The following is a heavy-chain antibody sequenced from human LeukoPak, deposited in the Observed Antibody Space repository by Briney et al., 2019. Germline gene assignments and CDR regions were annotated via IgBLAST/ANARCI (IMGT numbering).Heavy chain of an antibody. D-gene: IGHD3-9*01. CDR1: GFTFSSYS. CDR2: ISSSSSYI. Sequence: GGSLRLSCAASGFTFSSYSMNWVRQAPGKGLEWVSSISSSSSYIYYADSVKGRFTISRDNAKNSLYLQMNSLRAEDTAVYYCASDGLILTGYSTNAFDIWGQGTMVTVSS. V-gene: IGHV3-21*01. CDR3: ASDGLILTGYSTNAFDI. J-gene: IGHJ3*02.